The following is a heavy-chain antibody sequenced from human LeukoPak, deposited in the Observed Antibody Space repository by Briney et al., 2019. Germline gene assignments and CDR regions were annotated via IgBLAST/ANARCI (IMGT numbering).Heavy chain of an antibody. CDR1: GGSISSSDYY. V-gene: IGHV4-39*07. CDR3: ARSPYCSSSSCPYYYYYMDV. CDR2: IYYSGST. D-gene: IGHD2-2*01. J-gene: IGHJ6*03. Sequence: SETLSLTCTVSGGSISSSDYYWGWIRQPRGKGLEWIGSIYYSGSTYYNPSLKTRVTLSVDTSKNLFSLKLSSVTAADTAVYYCARSPYCSSSSCPYYYYYMDVWGIGTPVTVSS.